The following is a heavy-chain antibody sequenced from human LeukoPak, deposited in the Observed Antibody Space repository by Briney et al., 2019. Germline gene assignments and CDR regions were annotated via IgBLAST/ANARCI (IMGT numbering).Heavy chain of an antibody. CDR2: IIPILGIA. J-gene: IGHJ4*02. Sequence: GASVKVSRKASGGTFSSYAISWVRQAPGQGLEWMGRIIPILGIANYAQKFQGRVTITADKSTSTAYMELSSLRSEDTAVYYCATQLAYCGGDCSGFDYWGQGTLVTVSS. CDR1: GGTFSSYA. V-gene: IGHV1-69*04. CDR3: ATQLAYCGGDCSGFDY. D-gene: IGHD2-21*02.